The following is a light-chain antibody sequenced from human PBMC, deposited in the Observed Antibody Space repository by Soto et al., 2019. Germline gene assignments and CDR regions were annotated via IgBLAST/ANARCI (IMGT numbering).Light chain of an antibody. Sequence: DIQMTQSPSTLSASVGGRVTITGRPSQSISSWLSWYQQKPRKAPKLLXYDASSLQSGVPSRFSGSGSGTELTLTISGLQPDDFANYYCQHYNTYSTWTFGQGTKVDIK. CDR2: DAS. V-gene: IGKV1-5*01. J-gene: IGKJ1*01. CDR1: QSISSW. CDR3: QHYNTYSTWT.